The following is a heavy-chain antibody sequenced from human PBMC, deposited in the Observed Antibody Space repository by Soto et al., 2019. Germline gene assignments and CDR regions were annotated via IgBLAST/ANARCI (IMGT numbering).Heavy chain of an antibody. CDR3: ARDWYYYGSGSTPLDY. J-gene: IGHJ4*02. CDR1: GYTFTSYG. D-gene: IGHD3-10*01. Sequence: QVQLVQSGAEVKKPGASVKVSCKASGYTFTSYGISWVRQAPGQGLEWMGWISAYNGNTNYAQKLQGRVTMTTDTSTSTANMELRSLRSDDTAVYYCARDWYYYGSGSTPLDYWGQGTLVTVSS. CDR2: ISAYNGNT. V-gene: IGHV1-18*01.